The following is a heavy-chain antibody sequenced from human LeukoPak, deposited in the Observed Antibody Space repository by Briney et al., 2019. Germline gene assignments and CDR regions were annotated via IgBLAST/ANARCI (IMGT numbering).Heavy chain of an antibody. CDR2: IKKDGSEK. J-gene: IGHJ4*02. Sequence: GGSLRLSCAASGFTFSRSWMGWVRQAPGKGLEWVANIKKDGSEKYYVDSVKGRFTISRDNAKNSLYLQMISLRAEDTALYYCARVRDSGYDDDWGQGTLVTVSS. CDR1: GFTFSRSW. V-gene: IGHV3-7*01. CDR3: ARVRDSGYDDD. D-gene: IGHD5-12*01.